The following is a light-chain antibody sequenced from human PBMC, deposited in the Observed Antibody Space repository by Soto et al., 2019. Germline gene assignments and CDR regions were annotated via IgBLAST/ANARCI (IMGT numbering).Light chain of an antibody. CDR2: GNN. J-gene: IGLJ2*01. V-gene: IGLV1-40*01. CDR3: QSYDSSLTGFVV. CDR1: SSNIGAGFD. Sequence: QSVLTQPPSVSGAPGQRVTISCTGSSSNIGAGFDVHWYQQLPGTAPKLLIYGNNNWPSGVPDRFSGSKSGTSASLAITGLQAEDEADYYCQSYDSSLTGFVVFGGGTKVTV.